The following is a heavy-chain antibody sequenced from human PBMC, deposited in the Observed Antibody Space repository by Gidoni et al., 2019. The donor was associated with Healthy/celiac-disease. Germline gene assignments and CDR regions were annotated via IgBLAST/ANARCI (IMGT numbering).Heavy chain of an antibody. J-gene: IGHJ5*02. CDR2: IYYSGST. CDR1: GGSISSYY. Sequence: QVQLQESGPGLVKPSETLSLTCTVSGGSISSYYWSWSRQPPGKGLEWIGYIYYSGSTNYNPSLKSRVTISVDTSKNQFSLKLSSVTAADTAVYYCARDAGYCSSTSCYGWFDPWGQGTLVTVSS. CDR3: ARDAGYCSSTSCYGWFDP. V-gene: IGHV4-59*01. D-gene: IGHD2-2*01.